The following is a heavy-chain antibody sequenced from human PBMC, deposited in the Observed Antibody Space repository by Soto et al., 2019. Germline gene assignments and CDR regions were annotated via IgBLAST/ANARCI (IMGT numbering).Heavy chain of an antibody. CDR3: AREWGLLPYYVMNV. V-gene: IGHV4-61*03. J-gene: IGHJ6*02. CDR1: GDSVTSGSYY. Sequence: QVQLQESAPGLVKPSETLSLTCIVSGDSVTSGSYYWTWLRQPPGKGLEWIGYISYTGRTKYNPSLQSRVTISVDTSKNDFSLNLSSVTAADTAAYFCAREWGLLPYYVMNVWGHGTAVTVSS. CDR2: ISYTGRT. D-gene: IGHD7-27*01.